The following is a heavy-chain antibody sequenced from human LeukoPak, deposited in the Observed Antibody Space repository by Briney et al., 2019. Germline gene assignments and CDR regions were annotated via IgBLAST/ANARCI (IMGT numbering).Heavy chain of an antibody. D-gene: IGHD3-22*01. CDR3: ARRRYDASGYYPSRGRYFDY. CDR1: GFTFSSYG. J-gene: IGHJ4*02. Sequence: PGGSLRLSCAASGFTFSSYGMHWVRQAPGKGLEWVAFIRYDGSNKYYADSVKGRFTISRDNSKNTLYLQMNSLRAEDTAVYYCARRRYDASGYYPSRGRYFDYWGQGTLATVSS. CDR2: IRYDGSNK. V-gene: IGHV3-30*02.